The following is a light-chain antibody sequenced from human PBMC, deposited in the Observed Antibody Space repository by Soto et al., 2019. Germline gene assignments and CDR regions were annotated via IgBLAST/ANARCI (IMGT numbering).Light chain of an antibody. CDR2: GAS. CDR1: QSVSSSY. Sequence: EIVLTQSPGTLSLSPGDRATLSCRASQSVSSSYLAWYQQKPGQAPRLLIYGASSRATGLPDRFSGSGSGTDFTLTISRLEPEDFAVYYCQQYGSSPPWTFGQGTKVEIK. CDR3: QQYGSSPPWT. V-gene: IGKV3-20*01. J-gene: IGKJ1*01.